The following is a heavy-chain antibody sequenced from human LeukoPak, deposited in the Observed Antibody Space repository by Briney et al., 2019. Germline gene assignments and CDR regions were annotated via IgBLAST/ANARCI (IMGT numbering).Heavy chain of an antibody. D-gene: IGHD6-13*01. CDR1: GFTFSDYG. Sequence: GGSLRLSCAASGFTFSDYGMHWVRQAPGKGPEGVAVLSSGGSHEYFADSVKGRFTISRDNSKNTLNLQMSSLRPEDTAVYYCAKEGATAGKMRFHFDYWGQGTLVTVSS. V-gene: IGHV3-30*18. CDR2: LSSGGSHE. J-gene: IGHJ4*02. CDR3: AKEGATAGKMRFHFDY.